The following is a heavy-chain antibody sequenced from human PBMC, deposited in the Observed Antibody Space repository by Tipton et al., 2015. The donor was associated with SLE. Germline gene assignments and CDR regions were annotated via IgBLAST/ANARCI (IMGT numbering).Heavy chain of an antibody. D-gene: IGHD1-26*01. CDR3: TTEWELTAFDI. CDR1: GFTFSNAW. CDR2: IKSKTDGGTT. Sequence: SLRLSCAASGFTFSNAWMTWVRQAPGKGLEWVGRIKSKTDGGTTDYAAPVKGRFTISRDDSKNTLYLQMNSLKTEDTAVYYCTTEWELTAFDIWGQGTMVTVSS. V-gene: IGHV3-15*01. J-gene: IGHJ3*02.